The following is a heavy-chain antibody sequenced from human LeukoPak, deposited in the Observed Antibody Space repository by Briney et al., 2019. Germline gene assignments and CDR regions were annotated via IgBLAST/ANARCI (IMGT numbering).Heavy chain of an antibody. D-gene: IGHD3-9*01. Sequence: PSETLSLTCAVSGGSISSSNWWSWVRQPPGKGLEWIWEIYHSGSTNCNPSLKSRVTISVDKSKNQFSLKLSSVTAADTAVYYCARDGDYDILTGPYAFDIWGQGTMVTVSS. CDR3: ARDGDYDILTGPYAFDI. CDR1: GGSISSSNW. CDR2: IYHSGST. J-gene: IGHJ3*02. V-gene: IGHV4-4*02.